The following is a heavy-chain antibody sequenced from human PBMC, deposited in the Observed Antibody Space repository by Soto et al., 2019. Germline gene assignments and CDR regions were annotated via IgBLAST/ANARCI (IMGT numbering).Heavy chain of an antibody. CDR3: ARGGIHCADSSGHAFDS. V-gene: IGHV1-69*06. J-gene: IGHJ4*02. Sequence: QVELVQSGAEVKKPGSSVKVSCKASGDTFDIYGFNWVRQAPGEGLEWMGVIIPIFETADYAQKFQGRDSLTADKSTSTAYMELGSLTSEDTAVYYCARGGIHCADSSGHAFDSWGQGTLISVTS. CDR1: GDTFDIYG. CDR2: IIPIFETA. D-gene: IGHD3-22*01.